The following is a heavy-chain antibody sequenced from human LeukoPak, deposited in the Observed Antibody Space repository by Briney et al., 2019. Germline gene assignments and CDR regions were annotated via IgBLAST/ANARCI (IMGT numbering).Heavy chain of an antibody. D-gene: IGHD5-18*01. CDR2: ISSSGSTI. J-gene: IGHJ4*02. CDR3: ARDVDTAMVKNRILGY. Sequence: PGGSLRLSCAASGFTFSDYYMSWIRQAPGKGLEWVSYISSSGSTIYYADSVKGRFTISRDNAKNSLYLQMNSLRAEDTAVYYCARDVDTAMVKNRILGYWGQGTLVTVSS. CDR1: GFTFSDYY. V-gene: IGHV3-11*01.